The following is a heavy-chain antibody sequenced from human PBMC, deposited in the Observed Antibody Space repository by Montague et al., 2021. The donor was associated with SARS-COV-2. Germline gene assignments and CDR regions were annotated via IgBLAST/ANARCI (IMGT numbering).Heavy chain of an antibody. Sequence: SETLSLTCTVSGGSISSYYWSWIRQPPGKGLEWIGYIYYSGSTNYNPSLKSRVTISVDTSKNQFSLKLSSVTAADTAVYYCATEGSGGGYYYYGIDVWGQGTTVTVSS. CDR2: IYYSGST. CDR1: GGSISSYY. D-gene: IGHD3-10*01. V-gene: IGHV4-59*01. CDR3: ATEGSGGGYYYYGIDV. J-gene: IGHJ6*02.